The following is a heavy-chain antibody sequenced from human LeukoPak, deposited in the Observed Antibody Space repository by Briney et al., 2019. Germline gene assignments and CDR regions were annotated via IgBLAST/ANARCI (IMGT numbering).Heavy chain of an antibody. V-gene: IGHV4-39*07. D-gene: IGHD3-3*01. J-gene: IGHJ5*02. Sequence: SETLSLTCTVSGGSISSSSYYWSWIRQPPGKGLEWIGYIYYSGSTYYNPSLKSRVTISVDTSKNQFSLKLSSVTAADTAVYYCAREWRGKNWFDPWGQGTLVTVSS. CDR2: IYYSGST. CDR3: AREWRGKNWFDP. CDR1: GGSISSSSYY.